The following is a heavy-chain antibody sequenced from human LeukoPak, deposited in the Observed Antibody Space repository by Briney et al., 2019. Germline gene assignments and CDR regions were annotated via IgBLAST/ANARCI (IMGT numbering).Heavy chain of an antibody. D-gene: IGHD4-17*01. CDR2: ISSSSNFI. J-gene: IGHJ3*02. V-gene: IGHV3-21*06. Sequence: GGSLRLSCTVSGFTVSSNSMSWVRQAPGKGLEWVSSISSSSNFIYYADSVKGRFTISRDNAKNSLYLQMNSLRAEDTAVYYCARDSYDYGDPDAFDIWGQGTMVTVSS. CDR1: GFTVSSNS. CDR3: ARDSYDYGDPDAFDI.